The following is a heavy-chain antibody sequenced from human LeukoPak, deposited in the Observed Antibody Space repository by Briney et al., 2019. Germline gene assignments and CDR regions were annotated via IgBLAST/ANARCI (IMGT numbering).Heavy chain of an antibody. CDR1: GGSISSSSYY. D-gene: IGHD3-3*01. CDR2: IYYSGST. CDR3: ATQNLGITIFGVVIAHNWFDP. V-gene: IGHV4-39*01. Sequence: SETLSLTCTVSGGSISSSSYYWGWIRQPPGKGLEWIGSIYYSGSTYYTPSLKSRVTIPVDTSKNQFSLKLSSVTAADTAVYYCATQNLGITIFGVVIAHNWFDPWGPGTLVTVSS. J-gene: IGHJ5*02.